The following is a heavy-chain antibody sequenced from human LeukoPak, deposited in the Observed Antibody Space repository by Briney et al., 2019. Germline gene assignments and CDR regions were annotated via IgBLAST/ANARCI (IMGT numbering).Heavy chain of an antibody. CDR1: GVSFSGYY. Sequence: PSETLSLTCAVYGVSFSGYYWSWIRQPPGKGLEWIGEINHSGSTKYNPSLKSRVTISVNTSKKQFSLKLSSLTAADTAVYSRARPNWNNGFDPWGQGTLVTVSS. CDR3: ARPNWNNGFDP. CDR2: INHSGST. J-gene: IGHJ5*02. D-gene: IGHD1-1*01. V-gene: IGHV4-34*01.